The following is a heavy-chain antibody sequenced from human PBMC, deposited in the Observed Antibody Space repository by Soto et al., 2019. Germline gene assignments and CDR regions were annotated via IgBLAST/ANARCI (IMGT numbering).Heavy chain of an antibody. CDR3: ARQVPAAIRLGWFDP. CDR2: IYYSGST. CDR1: GGSISRSTYY. Sequence: SETLSLTCTVSGGSISRSTYYWGWIRQPPGKGLEWIGGIYYSGSTYYRPSLKSRVTISVDTSKNQFSLKLSSVTAADTAVYYCARQVPAAIRLGWFDPWGQGTLVTVSS. V-gene: IGHV4-39*01. J-gene: IGHJ5*02. D-gene: IGHD2-2*02.